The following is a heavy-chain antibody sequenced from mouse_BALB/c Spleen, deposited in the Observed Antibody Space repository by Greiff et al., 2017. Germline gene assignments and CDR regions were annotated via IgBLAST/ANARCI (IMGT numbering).Heavy chain of an antibody. CDR3: ARAGLYAGYYFDY. CDR2: ISDGGSYT. CDR1: GFTFSDYY. V-gene: IGHV5-4*02. D-gene: IGHD2-3*01. Sequence: EVQGVESGGGLVKPGGSLKLSCAASGFTFSDYYMYWVRQTPEKRLEWVATISDGGSYTYYPDSVKGRFTISRDNAKNNLYLQMSSLKSEDTAMYYCARAGLYAGYYFDYWGQGTTLTVSS. J-gene: IGHJ2*01.